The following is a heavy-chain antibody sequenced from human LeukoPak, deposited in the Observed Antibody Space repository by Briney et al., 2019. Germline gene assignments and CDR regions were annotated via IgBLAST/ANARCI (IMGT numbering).Heavy chain of an antibody. CDR3: ARITTVSHYYGMDV. J-gene: IGHJ6*02. V-gene: IGHV4-34*01. CDR1: GGSFSGYY. CDR2: IYHSGST. D-gene: IGHD4-17*01. Sequence: SETLSLTCAVYGGSFSGYYWSWIRQPPGKGLEWIGEIYHSGSTNYNPSLKSRVTISVDKSKNQFSLKLSSVTAADTAVYYCARITTVSHYYGMDVWGQGTTVTVSS.